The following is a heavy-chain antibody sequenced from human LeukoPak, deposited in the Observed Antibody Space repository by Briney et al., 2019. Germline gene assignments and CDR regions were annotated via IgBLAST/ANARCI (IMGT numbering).Heavy chain of an antibody. CDR3: ARSTAAGYYYYYMDV. Sequence: GASVKVSCKASGGTFSSYAISWVRQAPGQGLEWMGGIIPIFGTANYAQKFQGRVTITTDESTGTAYMELSSLRSEDTAVYYCARSTAAGYYYYYMDVWGKGTTVTVSS. V-gene: IGHV1-69*05. J-gene: IGHJ6*03. CDR2: IIPIFGTA. D-gene: IGHD6-13*01. CDR1: GGTFSSYA.